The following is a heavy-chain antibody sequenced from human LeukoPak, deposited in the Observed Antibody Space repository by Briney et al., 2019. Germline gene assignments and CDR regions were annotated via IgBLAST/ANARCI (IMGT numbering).Heavy chain of an antibody. CDR2: ISSSSYTI. CDR3: ARKQQSQAPLDY. D-gene: IGHD6-13*01. Sequence: GGSLRLSCAASGFTFSIHSMNWVRQAPGKGLEWISCISSSSYTIYYADSVKGRFTISRDNAKNALYLQMNSLRAEDTAVYYCARKQQSQAPLDYWGQGTLVTVSS. CDR1: GFTFSIHS. J-gene: IGHJ4*02. V-gene: IGHV3-48*04.